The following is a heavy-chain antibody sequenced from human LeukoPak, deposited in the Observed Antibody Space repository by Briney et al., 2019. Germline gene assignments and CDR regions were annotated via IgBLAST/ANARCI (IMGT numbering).Heavy chain of an antibody. CDR2: IIPIFGTA. V-gene: IGHV1-69*13. J-gene: IGHJ5*02. CDR1: GYTFTSYG. CDR3: ARGLAVAGTGNWFDP. Sequence: GASVKVSCKASGYTFTSYGISWVRQAPGQGLEWMGGIIPIFGTANYAQKFQGRVTITADESTSTAYMELSSLRSEDTAVYYCARGLAVAGTGNWFDPWGQGTLVTVSS. D-gene: IGHD6-19*01.